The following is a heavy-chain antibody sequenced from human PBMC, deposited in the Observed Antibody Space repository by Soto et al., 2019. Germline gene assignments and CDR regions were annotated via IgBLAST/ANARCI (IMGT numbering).Heavy chain of an antibody. Sequence: QVQLQQWGAGLLKPSETLSLTCAVYGGSFSGYYWTWIRQPPGKGLEWVGESHHSGSTNYNPSLKSRVTRSGDTSKNQFSQKLSSVTAADTVVYYCARAHITMIRGTNNWFDPWGQGTLVTVSS. CDR2: SHHSGST. V-gene: IGHV4-34*01. CDR1: GGSFSGYY. J-gene: IGHJ5*02. CDR3: ARAHITMIRGTNNWFDP. D-gene: IGHD3-10*01.